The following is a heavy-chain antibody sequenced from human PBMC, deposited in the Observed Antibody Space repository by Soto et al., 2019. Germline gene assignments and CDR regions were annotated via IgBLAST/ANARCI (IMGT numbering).Heavy chain of an antibody. D-gene: IGHD3-22*01. V-gene: IGHV4-59*01. Sequence: SETLSLTCTVSGDTSTSYYWGWIRQAPGKGLEWIGHIHNSGTSTHNPSLNGRVTISIDMSKKQLSLKLTSLTSADTAVYYCARDFYDSVGYTWFDSWSQGTLVTVSS. J-gene: IGHJ5*01. CDR1: GDTSTSYY. CDR3: ARDFYDSVGYTWFDS. CDR2: IHNSGTS.